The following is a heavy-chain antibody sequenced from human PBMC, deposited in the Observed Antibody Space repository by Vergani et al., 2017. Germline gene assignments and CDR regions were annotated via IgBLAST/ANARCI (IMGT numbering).Heavy chain of an antibody. Sequence: QVQLVESGGGVVQPGRSLRLSCAASGFTFSSYGMHWVRQAPGKGLEWVAVISYDGSNKYYADSVKGRFTISRDNSKNTLYLQMNSLRAEDTAVYYCAKDXGDEYYDFWSGSANWFDPWGQGTLVTVSS. V-gene: IGHV3-30*18. CDR3: AKDXGDEYYDFWSGSANWFDP. CDR1: GFTFSSYG. J-gene: IGHJ5*02. CDR2: ISYDGSNK. D-gene: IGHD3-3*01.